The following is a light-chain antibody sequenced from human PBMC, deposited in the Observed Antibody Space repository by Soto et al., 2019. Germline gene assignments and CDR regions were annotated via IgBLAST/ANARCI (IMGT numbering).Light chain of an antibody. Sequence: QSVLTQPPSASGTPGQRVTISCSGSSSNIGSSTVTWYQQLPGAAPTVLIHSNNQRPSGVPDRFSGSKSGTSASLAISGLQSDDEADYYCSSYTGRNTYVFGTGTKLTVL. J-gene: IGLJ1*01. CDR1: SSNIGSST. V-gene: IGLV1-44*01. CDR3: SSYTGRNTYV. CDR2: SNN.